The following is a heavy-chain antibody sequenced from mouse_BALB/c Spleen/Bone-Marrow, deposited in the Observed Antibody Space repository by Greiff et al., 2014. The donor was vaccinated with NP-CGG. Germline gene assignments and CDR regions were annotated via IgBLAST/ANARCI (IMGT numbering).Heavy chain of an antibody. CDR2: INPSNGGT. V-gene: IGHV1S81*02. J-gene: IGHJ1*01. CDR3: TRSYYGNYFDV. CDR1: GYTFTSYY. Sequence: VQLQQSGAEPVKPGASVKLSCKASGYTFTSYYMYWVKQRPGQGLEWIGEINPSNGGTNFNEKFKSKATLTVDKSSSTAYMQLSSLTSEDSAVYYCTRSYYGNYFDVWGAGTTVTVSS. D-gene: IGHD2-1*01.